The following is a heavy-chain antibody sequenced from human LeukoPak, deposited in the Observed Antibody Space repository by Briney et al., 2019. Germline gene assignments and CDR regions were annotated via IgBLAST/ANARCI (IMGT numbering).Heavy chain of an antibody. CDR2: IIPIFGTA. D-gene: IGHD3-10*01. CDR3: ARVVSYGSGSYYTYYMDV. J-gene: IGHJ6*03. CDR1: GGTFSSYA. V-gene: IGHV1-69*01. Sequence: SVKVSCKASGGTFSSYAISWVRQAPGQGLEWMGGIIPIFGTANYAQKFQGRVTITADESTSTAYMELSSLRSEDTAVYYCARVVSYGSGSYYTYYMDVWGKGTTVTISS.